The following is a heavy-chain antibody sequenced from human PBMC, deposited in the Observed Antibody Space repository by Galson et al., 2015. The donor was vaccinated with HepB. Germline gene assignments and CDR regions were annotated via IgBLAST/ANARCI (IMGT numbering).Heavy chain of an antibody. CDR3: VREGGSYYDRAFDY. CDR1: GDSVSSNSAA. J-gene: IGHJ4*02. D-gene: IGHD1-26*01. V-gene: IGHV6-1*01. Sequence: CAISGDSVSSNSAAWNWIRQSPSRGLEWLGRTYYRSKWYNDYAVSVKSRITVNPDTSKNQFSLQLNSVTPEDTAVYYCVREGGSYYDRAFDYWGQGTLVTVSS. CDR2: TYYRSKWYN.